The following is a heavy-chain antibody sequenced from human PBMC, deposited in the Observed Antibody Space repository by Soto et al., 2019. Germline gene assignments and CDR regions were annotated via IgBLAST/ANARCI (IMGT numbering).Heavy chain of an antibody. J-gene: IGHJ5*02. V-gene: IGHV1-8*01. CDR2: MNPNSGNT. CDR3: VRRAPNGSLNWPDP. Sequence: QVQLVQSGAEVKKPGASVQVSCKASGYTFGNYDINWVRQAPGQGLEWMGWMNPNSGNTGYAHKFEGRDSMTGNTSIRTAYMELSSLGSDDTGVYYCVRRAPNGSLNWPDPWGQGNLVTVSA. D-gene: IGHD3-10*01. CDR1: GYTFGNYD.